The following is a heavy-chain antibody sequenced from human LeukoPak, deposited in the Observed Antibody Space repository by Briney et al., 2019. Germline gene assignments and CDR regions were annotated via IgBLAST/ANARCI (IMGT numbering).Heavy chain of an antibody. Sequence: SETLSLTCTVSGGSISSYYWSWIRQPAGKGLEWIGRIYTSGSTNYNPSLKSRVTMSVDTFKNQFSLKLSSVTAADTAVYYCARAEYYYDSSGYYYWFDYWGQGTLVTVSS. CDR3: ARAEYYYDSSGYYYWFDY. CDR2: IYTSGST. V-gene: IGHV4-4*07. CDR1: GGSISSYY. D-gene: IGHD3-22*01. J-gene: IGHJ4*02.